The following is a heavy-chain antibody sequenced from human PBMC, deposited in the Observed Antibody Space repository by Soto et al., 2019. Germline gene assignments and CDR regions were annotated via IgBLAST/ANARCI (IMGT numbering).Heavy chain of an antibody. V-gene: IGHV1-18*04. D-gene: IGHD2-15*01. J-gene: IGHJ5*01. CDR3: ARADIPDNWFDY. Sequence: ASVKVSCKASGYTFSNYGIRWVRQAPGQGLEWMGWISAYNGNTNFAQKFQDRVTMTTDASTGTAYMELRSLTFDDTAVYFCARADIPDNWFDYWGQGALVTVSS. CDR1: GYTFSNYG. CDR2: ISAYNGNT.